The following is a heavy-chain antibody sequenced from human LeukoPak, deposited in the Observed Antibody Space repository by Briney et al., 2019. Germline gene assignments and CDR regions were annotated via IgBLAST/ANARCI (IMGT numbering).Heavy chain of an antibody. J-gene: IGHJ5*02. CDR1: GGSISSYY. D-gene: IGHD6-19*01. CDR2: IYYSGST. V-gene: IGHV4-59*01. CDR3: ARDLGYSSGWSGGDWFDP. Sequence: SETLSLTCTVSGGSISSYYWGWIRQPPGKGLEWIGYIYYSGSTNYNPSPKSRVTISVDTSKNQFSLKLSSVTAADTAVYYCARDLGYSSGWSGGDWFDPWGQGTLVTVSS.